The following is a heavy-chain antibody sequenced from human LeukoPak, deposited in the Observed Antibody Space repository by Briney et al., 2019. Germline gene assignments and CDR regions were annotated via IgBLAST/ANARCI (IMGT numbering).Heavy chain of an antibody. V-gene: IGHV4-59*01. J-gene: IGHJ2*01. D-gene: IGHD7-27*01. CDR1: GGSISNYY. CDR3: ARHWGSDWYYDL. CDR2: IHYSGYT. Sequence: SETLSLTCAVSGGSISNYYCSWIRQPPGKGLEWLGYIHYSGYTNYNPSLKSRVTISVDTSKNQFSLNLSSVTAADTAVYYCARHWGSDWYYDLWGRGTLVTVSS.